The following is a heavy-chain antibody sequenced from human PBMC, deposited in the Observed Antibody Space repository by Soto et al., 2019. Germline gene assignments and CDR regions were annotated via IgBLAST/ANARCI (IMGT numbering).Heavy chain of an antibody. CDR3: ARRPNYDFWSGYSFYYYYYYMDV. D-gene: IGHD3-3*01. V-gene: IGHV3-7*01. J-gene: IGHJ6*03. CDR1: GFTFSSYW. Sequence: GGSLRLSCAASGFTFSSYWMSWVRQAPGKGLEWVANIKQDGSEKYYVDSVKGRFTISRDNAKNSLYLQMNSLRAEDTAVYYCARRPNYDFWSGYSFYYYYYYMDVWGKGTTVTVSS. CDR2: IKQDGSEK.